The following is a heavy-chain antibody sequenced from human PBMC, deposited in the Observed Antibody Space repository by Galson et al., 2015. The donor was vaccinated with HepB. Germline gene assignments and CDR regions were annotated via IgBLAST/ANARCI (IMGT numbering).Heavy chain of an antibody. J-gene: IGHJ5*02. V-gene: IGHV3-30*04. Sequence: SLRLSCAASGFTFSSYAMHWVRQAPGKGLEWVAVISYDGSNKYYADSVKGRFTISRDNSKNTLYLQMNSLRAEDTAVYYCARDSGSGYSYGCFDPWGQGTLVTVSS. CDR2: ISYDGSNK. D-gene: IGHD5-18*01. CDR1: GFTFSSYA. CDR3: ARDSGSGYSYGCFDP.